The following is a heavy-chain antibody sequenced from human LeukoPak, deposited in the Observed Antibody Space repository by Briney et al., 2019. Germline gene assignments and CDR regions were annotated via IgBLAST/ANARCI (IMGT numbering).Heavy chain of an antibody. V-gene: IGHV4-34*01. J-gene: IGHJ4*02. CDR1: GGSFSGYY. D-gene: IGHD1-26*01. CDR2: INHSGST. Sequence: PSETLSLTCAVYGGSFSGYYWSWIRQPPGEGLEWIGEINHSGSTNYNPSLKSRVTISVDTSKNQFSLKLSSVTAADTAVYYCARRRWELRFGNDYWGQGTLVTVSS. CDR3: ARRRWELRFGNDY.